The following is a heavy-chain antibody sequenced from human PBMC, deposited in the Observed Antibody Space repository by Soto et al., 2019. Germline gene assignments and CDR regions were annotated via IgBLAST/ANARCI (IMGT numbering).Heavy chain of an antibody. CDR1: GFTFRYFW. D-gene: IGHD3-10*01. CDR3: ARDSGYGSVDSVNHYFDD. J-gene: IGHJ4*02. CDR2: IKFNGIET. Sequence: EVQVVESGGKLVQPGGSLRLSCVGSGFTFRYFWMSWVRQAPGGGLEWVARIKFNGIETQYADSVKGRFTISRDNADNSVYLQMNSLRGEDTAMYYCARDSGYGSVDSVNHYFDDWGQGTLVTVTS. V-gene: IGHV3-7*01.